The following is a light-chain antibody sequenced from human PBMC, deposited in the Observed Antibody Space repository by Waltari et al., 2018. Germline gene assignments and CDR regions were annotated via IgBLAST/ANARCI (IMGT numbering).Light chain of an antibody. CDR3: MQGTHWPSRT. Sequence: DVVMTQSPLSLPVTLGQPASISCRSSQSLVHSDGNTYLNWFQQRPGQSPRRLIYNVSNRDSGVPDRFSGSGSGTDFTLKISRVEAEDVGVYYCMQGTHWPSRTFGQGTRLEIK. CDR1: QSLVHSDGNTY. CDR2: NVS. V-gene: IGKV2-30*02. J-gene: IGKJ5*01.